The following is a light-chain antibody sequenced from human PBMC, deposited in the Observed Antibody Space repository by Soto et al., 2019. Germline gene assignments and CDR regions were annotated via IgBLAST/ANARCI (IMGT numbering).Light chain of an antibody. CDR2: AAS. CDR3: QQYGPSPPYT. J-gene: IGKJ2*01. Sequence: TQSPFSLSASVGDRATLSCRASQNVDTNYLAWYQRKPGQAPRLLIYAASNRATGIPDRFTGSGSGTDFTLTISRVEPEDFAVYYCQQYGPSPPYTFGQGTKVDI. CDR1: QNVDTNY. V-gene: IGKV3-20*01.